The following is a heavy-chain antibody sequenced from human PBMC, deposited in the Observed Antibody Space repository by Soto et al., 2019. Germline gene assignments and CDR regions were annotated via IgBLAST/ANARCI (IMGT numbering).Heavy chain of an antibody. CDR2: ISSDGDIT. CDR3: VKVSTFYDILTGYYSTNFFDP. J-gene: IGHJ5*02. Sequence: GGSMRLSCSASGFTFSEYSMHWVRQAPGKGLQYVSTISSDGDITYYADSVKGRFTISRDNSKNTLYLQMNSLRPEDTAVYYCVKVSTFYDILTGYYSTNFFDPWGQGTLVTVSS. V-gene: IGHV3-64D*06. D-gene: IGHD3-9*01. CDR1: GFTFSEYS.